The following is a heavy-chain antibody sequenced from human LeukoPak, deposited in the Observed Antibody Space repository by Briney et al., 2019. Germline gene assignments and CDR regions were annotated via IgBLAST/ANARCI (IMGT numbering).Heavy chain of an antibody. CDR3: AKESAYQFDY. CDR1: GFTFSSYE. J-gene: IGHJ4*02. V-gene: IGHV3-53*01. CDR2: IYGSGTT. Sequence: PGGSLRLSCAASGFTFSSYEMNWVRKAPGKGLEWVSGIYGSGTTHYADSVKGRFTISRDNSKNTVDLQMNSLRAEDTAVYYCAKESAYQFDYWGQGTLVTVSS.